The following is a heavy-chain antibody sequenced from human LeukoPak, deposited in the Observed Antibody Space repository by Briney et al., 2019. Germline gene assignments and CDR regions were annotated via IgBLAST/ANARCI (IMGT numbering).Heavy chain of an antibody. V-gene: IGHV3-30*02. CDR1: GFTLSTYG. Sequence: GGSLRLSCVASGFTLSTYGMHWVRQAPGKGLEWVAFIRYDGSDKFYGDSVKGRFTTPRDNSKNTLYLQMSRLRVEDTAVYYCAKDLDCSGGTCHKAFDCWGQGTLVTVSS. CDR2: IRYDGSDK. D-gene: IGHD2-15*01. CDR3: AKDLDCSGGTCHKAFDC. J-gene: IGHJ4*02.